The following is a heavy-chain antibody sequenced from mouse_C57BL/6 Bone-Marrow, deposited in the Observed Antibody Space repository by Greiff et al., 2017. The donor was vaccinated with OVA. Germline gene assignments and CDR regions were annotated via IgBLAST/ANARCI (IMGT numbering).Heavy chain of an antibody. CDR1: GFTFNTYA. CDR3: VRERILRTLYYFDY. D-gene: IGHD1-1*01. CDR2: IRSKSSNYAT. Sequence: EVKLVESGGGLVQPKGSLKLSCAASGFTFNTYAMHWVRQAPGKGLEWVARIRSKSSNYATYYADSVKDRFTISRDDSQSMLYLQMNNLKTEDTAMYYCVRERILRTLYYFDYWGQGTTLTVSS. J-gene: IGHJ2*01. V-gene: IGHV10-3*01.